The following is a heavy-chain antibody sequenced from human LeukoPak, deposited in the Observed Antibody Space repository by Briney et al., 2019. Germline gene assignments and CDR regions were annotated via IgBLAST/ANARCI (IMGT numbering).Heavy chain of an antibody. D-gene: IGHD2-2*01. Sequence: SETLSLTCTVSGGSISYYYWSLIRQPPGKGLEWIGYISYSGSTNYNPSLKSRVTISVDTSKNQFSLNLTSVTTADTAVYYCARVSCSSTSCPRRDALDVWGQGTMVTVSS. V-gene: IGHV4-59*01. CDR1: GGSISYYY. CDR2: ISYSGST. J-gene: IGHJ3*01. CDR3: ARVSCSSTSCPRRDALDV.